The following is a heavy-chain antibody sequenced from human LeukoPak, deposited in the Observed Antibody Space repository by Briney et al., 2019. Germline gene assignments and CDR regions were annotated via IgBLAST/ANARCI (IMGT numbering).Heavy chain of an antibody. CDR2: INDDGSKS. V-gene: IGHV3-23*01. Sequence: GGSLRLSCAASGFSFSNYGLSWVRQAPGRGREWVSTINDDGSKSYYADSVKGRFSISRDNSMNTLYLQMNTLRADDTAVYYCAKSGPVAAVISLFEYWGQGTLVTVSS. CDR1: GFSFSNYG. CDR3: AKSGPVAAVISLFEY. J-gene: IGHJ4*02. D-gene: IGHD6-13*01.